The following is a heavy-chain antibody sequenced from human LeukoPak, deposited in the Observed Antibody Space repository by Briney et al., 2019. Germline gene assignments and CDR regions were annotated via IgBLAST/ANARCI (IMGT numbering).Heavy chain of an antibody. Sequence: GGSLRLSCAASGFTFSSYGMHWVRQAPGKGLEWVAVISYDGSNKYYADSVKGRFTISRDNSKNTLYLQMSSLRAEDAAVYYCAKDSGLLWIRENYYYMDVWGKGTTVTVSS. CDR3: AKDSGLLWIRENYYYMDV. J-gene: IGHJ6*03. CDR2: ISYDGSNK. V-gene: IGHV3-30*18. D-gene: IGHD3-10*01. CDR1: GFTFSSYG.